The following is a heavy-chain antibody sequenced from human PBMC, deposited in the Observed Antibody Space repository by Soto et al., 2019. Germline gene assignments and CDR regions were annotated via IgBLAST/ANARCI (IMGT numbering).Heavy chain of an antibody. J-gene: IGHJ6*03. D-gene: IGHD3-10*01. CDR2: IWYDGSNK. CDR1: GFTFSSYG. CDR3: ARAMYYYGSGASYYYYYMDV. Sequence: QVQLVESGGGVVQPGRSLRLSCAASGFTFSSYGMHWVRQAPGKGLEWVAVIWYDGSNKYYADSVKGRFTISRDNSKNTLYLQMNSLRAEDTAVYYCARAMYYYGSGASYYYYYMDVRGKGTTVTVSS. V-gene: IGHV3-33*01.